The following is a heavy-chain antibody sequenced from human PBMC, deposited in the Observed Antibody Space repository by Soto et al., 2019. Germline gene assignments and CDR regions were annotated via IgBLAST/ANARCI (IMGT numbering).Heavy chain of an antibody. CDR3: ARDRLEVSSYYHYGMDV. CDR2: IWYNGSKK. CDR1: GFTFGSYG. V-gene: IGHV3-33*01. D-gene: IGHD3-16*02. J-gene: IGHJ6*02. Sequence: SLRLSCEASGFTFGSYGMHWVRQAPGKGLEWVAVIWYNGSKKYYVDSVKGRFTISRDNSKNTLYLQMYSLRAEDTAVYYCARDRLEVSSYYHYGMDVWGQGTTVTVSS.